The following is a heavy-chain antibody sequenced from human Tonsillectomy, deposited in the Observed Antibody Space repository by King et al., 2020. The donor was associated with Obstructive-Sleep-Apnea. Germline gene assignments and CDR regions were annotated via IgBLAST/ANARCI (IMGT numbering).Heavy chain of an antibody. CDR1: GGSISSSSYY. CDR2: IYYSGSP. V-gene: IGHV4-39*07. Sequence: QLQESGPGLVKPSETLSLTCTVSGGSISSSSYYWGWIRQPPGKGLVGIGSIYYSGSPYYNPPLKSRVTISVDTSKNQFSLELSSVTAADTAVYYCARDHCIGGSCYHYYYYYGMDVWGQGTTVTVSS. D-gene: IGHD2-15*01. J-gene: IGHJ6*02. CDR3: ARDHCIGGSCYHYYYYYGMDV.